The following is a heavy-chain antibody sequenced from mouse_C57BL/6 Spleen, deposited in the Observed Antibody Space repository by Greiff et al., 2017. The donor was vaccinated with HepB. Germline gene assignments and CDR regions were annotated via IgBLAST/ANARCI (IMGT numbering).Heavy chain of an antibody. V-gene: IGHV1-26*01. Sequence: EVQLQQSGPELVKPGASVKISCKASGFTFTDYYMNWVKQSHGKSLEWIGDINPNNGGTSYNQKFKGKATLNVDTSSSTAYMELRRLASEDTAVYYGARGDYYAMDYWGQGTSVTVSS. CDR2: INPNNGGT. CDR3: ARGDYYAMDY. J-gene: IGHJ4*01. CDR1: GFTFTDYY.